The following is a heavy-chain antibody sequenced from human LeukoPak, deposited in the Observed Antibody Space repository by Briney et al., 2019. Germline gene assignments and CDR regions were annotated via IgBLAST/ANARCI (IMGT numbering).Heavy chain of an antibody. Sequence: PSETLSLTCTVSSYSISSGYYWAWIRQPPGKGLEWIGSIYHTGNTYYNPSLKSRVTIFVDTSKNQFSLKLSSVTAADTAVYYCARLTALDSAFDIWGQGTMVTVSS. V-gene: IGHV4-38-2*02. CDR1: SYSISSGYY. J-gene: IGHJ3*02. D-gene: IGHD2-2*03. CDR3: ARLTALDSAFDI. CDR2: IYHTGNT.